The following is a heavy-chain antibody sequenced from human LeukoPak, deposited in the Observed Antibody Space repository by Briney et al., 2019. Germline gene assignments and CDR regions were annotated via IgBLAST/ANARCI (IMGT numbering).Heavy chain of an antibody. CDR3: ARGDSSGYGPDH. J-gene: IGHJ5*02. D-gene: IGHD3-22*01. CDR1: GFTFSSYR. CDR2: ISSSSSTI. Sequence: GGSLRLSCAASGFTFSSYRMNWVRQAPGKGLEWVSYISSSSSTIYYDNSVKGRFTISRDNDKNSLYLQMNSLRDEDTAVYYCARGDSSGYGPDHWGQRTLVTVSS. V-gene: IGHV3-48*02.